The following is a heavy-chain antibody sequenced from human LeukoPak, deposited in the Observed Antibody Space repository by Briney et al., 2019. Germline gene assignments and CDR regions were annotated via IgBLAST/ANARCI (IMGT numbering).Heavy chain of an antibody. J-gene: IGHJ4*02. CDR3: ARHLVAVPGFDH. CDR2: IYTSGST. D-gene: IGHD6-19*01. Sequence: SETLSLTCTVPGGSISSFYWSWLRQPAGKGLEWLGRIYTSGSTDYNPSLKSRVTMSVDTSKNQFYMKLTSATAADTAVYYCARHLVAVPGFDHWGQGTLVTVSS. V-gene: IGHV4-4*07. CDR1: GGSISSFY.